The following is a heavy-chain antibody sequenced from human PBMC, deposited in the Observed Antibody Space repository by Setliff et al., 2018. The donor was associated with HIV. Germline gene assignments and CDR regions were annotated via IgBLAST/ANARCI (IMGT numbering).Heavy chain of an antibody. CDR2: ISGSGDNT. CDR3: TTGPRYSYGRFDY. Sequence: GGSMRLSCAASGFAFSDYAMSWVRQAPGKGLEWVSGISGSGDNTFYAGSVTDRFTVSRDNSQNTLYLQMNSLKTEDTAVYYCTTGPRYSYGRFDYWGQGTLVTVSS. J-gene: IGHJ4*02. V-gene: IGHV3-23*01. D-gene: IGHD5-18*01. CDR1: GFAFSDYA.